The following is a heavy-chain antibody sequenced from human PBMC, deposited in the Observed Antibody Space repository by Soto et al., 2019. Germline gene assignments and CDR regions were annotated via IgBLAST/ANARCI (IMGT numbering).Heavy chain of an antibody. CDR1: GFTFNIYG. CDR2: ISYDGSNQ. V-gene: IGHV3-30*18. CDR3: AKDQASGQGSFDS. J-gene: IGHJ4*02. Sequence: VGSLRLSCAASGFTFNIYGMHWVRQAPDKGLEWVALISYDGSNQYYADSVKGRFTISRDNSKNTLFLQMNSLRADDTAVYYCAKDQASGQGSFDSWGQGTLVTVSS.